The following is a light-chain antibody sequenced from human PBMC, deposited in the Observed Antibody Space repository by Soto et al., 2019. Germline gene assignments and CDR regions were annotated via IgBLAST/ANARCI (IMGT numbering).Light chain of an antibody. CDR3: QQYYSTPYT. V-gene: IGKV4-1*01. Sequence: DIVMTQSPDSLAVSLGERATINYKPSQSGLYSSNNKDYLAWYQQKPGQPPKLLIYWASTRESGVPDRFSGSGSGTDFTLTISSLQAEDVAVYYCQQYYSTPYTFGQGTNLEIK. J-gene: IGKJ2*01. CDR1: QSGLYSSNNKDY. CDR2: WAS.